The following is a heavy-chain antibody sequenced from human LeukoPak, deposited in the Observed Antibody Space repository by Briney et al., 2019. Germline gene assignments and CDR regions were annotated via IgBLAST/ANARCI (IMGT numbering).Heavy chain of an antibody. CDR2: IYYSGST. J-gene: IGHJ4*02. CDR1: GGSISSSSYY. V-gene: IGHV4-39*07. Sequence: SETLSLTCTVSGGSISSSSYYWGWIRQPPGKGLEWIGSIYYSGSTYYNPSLKSRVTISVDTSKNQFSLKLSSVTAADTAVYYCARVTISAKKQWMVTANNFDYWGQGTLVTVSS. D-gene: IGHD2-21*02. CDR3: ARVTISAKKQWMVTANNFDY.